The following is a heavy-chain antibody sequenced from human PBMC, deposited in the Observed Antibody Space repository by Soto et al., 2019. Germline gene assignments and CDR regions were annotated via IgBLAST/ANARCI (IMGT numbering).Heavy chain of an antibody. CDR2: INPSGGST. CDR3: ARDKLANYYDSSGYYYALGY. V-gene: IGHV1-46*01. Sequence: ASVKVSCKASGYTFTSYYMHWVRQAPGQGLEWMGIINPSGGSTSYAQKFQGRVTMTRDTSTSTVYMELSSLRSEDTAVYYCARDKLANYYDSSGYYYALGYWGQGTLVTVSS. CDR1: GYTFTSYY. J-gene: IGHJ4*02. D-gene: IGHD3-22*01.